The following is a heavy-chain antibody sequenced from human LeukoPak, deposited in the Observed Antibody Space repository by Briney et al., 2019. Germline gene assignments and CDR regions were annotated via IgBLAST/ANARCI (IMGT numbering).Heavy chain of an antibody. CDR2: FDPEDGET. CDR1: VYTLTEVS. V-gene: IGHV1-24*01. CDR3: TTDYGDYESEPNHYYYYYYMDV. J-gene: IGHJ6*03. D-gene: IGHD4-17*01. Sequence: GASVRVSCKVSVYTLTEVSMHWGRQAPGKGLGGMGGFDPEDGETIYAQKLQGRVTMSEDTSTDTAYMELSSLRSDDTAVYYCTTDYGDYESEPNHYYYYYYMDVWGKGTTVTVSS.